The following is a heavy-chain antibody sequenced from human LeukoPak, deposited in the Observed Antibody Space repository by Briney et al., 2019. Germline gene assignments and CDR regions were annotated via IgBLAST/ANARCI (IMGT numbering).Heavy chain of an antibody. J-gene: IGHJ4*02. Sequence: GGTLRLSCAASGFTFSSYAMSWVRQAPGKGLEWVSTIGGSGASTNYADSVKGRFTISRDNTKNTLYLQLNSLRAEDTAVYYCATGNYNRPFDYWGQGTLVTVSS. CDR1: GFTFSSYA. CDR3: ATGNYNRPFDY. D-gene: IGHD1-7*01. V-gene: IGHV3-23*01. CDR2: IGGSGAST.